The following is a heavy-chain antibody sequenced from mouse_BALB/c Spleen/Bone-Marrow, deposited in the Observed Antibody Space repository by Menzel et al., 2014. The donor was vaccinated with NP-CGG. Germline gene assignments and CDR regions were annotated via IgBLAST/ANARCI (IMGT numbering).Heavy chain of an antibody. CDR2: SRNKANDYIT. Sequence: EVKVEESGGGLVQPGSSLRLSCATSGFTFSDFYMEWVRQPPGKRLEWIAASRNKANDYITEYSASVKGRFIVSRDTSQSILYLQVNALRAEDTAIYYCARGNYGSPFAYWGQGTLVTVSA. J-gene: IGHJ3*01. D-gene: IGHD1-1*01. CDR1: GFTFSDFY. CDR3: ARGNYGSPFAY. V-gene: IGHV7-1*02.